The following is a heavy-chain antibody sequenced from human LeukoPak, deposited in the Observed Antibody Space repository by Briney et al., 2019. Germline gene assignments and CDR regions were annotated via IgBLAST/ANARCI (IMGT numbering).Heavy chain of an antibody. D-gene: IGHD6-13*01. CDR3: ARLPLVGIAAVP. CDR2: IYYSGST. CDR1: GDSISTSSYY. J-gene: IGHJ5*02. Sequence: PSETLSLTCTVSGDSISTSSYYWSWIRQPPGKGLEWIGYIYYSGSTNYNPSLKSRVTISVDTSKNQFSLKLSSVTAADTAVYYCARLPLVGIAAVPWGQGTLVTVSS. V-gene: IGHV4-61*05.